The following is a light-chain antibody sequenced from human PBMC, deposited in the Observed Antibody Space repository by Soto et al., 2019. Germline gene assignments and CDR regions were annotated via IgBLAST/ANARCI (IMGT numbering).Light chain of an antibody. V-gene: IGKV3-11*01. Sequence: ENVLTQSPATLSLSPGDRATLSCRASQSVRSYLAWYQQKPGQAPRLLISDASNRATGVPARFSGSGSGTDFTLSISILEPEDFAVYYSQQRSIGWTFGPGTKVEI. J-gene: IGKJ1*01. CDR1: QSVRSY. CDR2: DAS. CDR3: QQRSIGWT.